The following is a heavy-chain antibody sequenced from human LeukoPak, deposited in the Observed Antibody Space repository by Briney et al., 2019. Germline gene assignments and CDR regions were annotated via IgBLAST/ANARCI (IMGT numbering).Heavy chain of an antibody. V-gene: IGHV3-30*02. CDR1: GLTFSSYG. CDR2: IRYDGSNK. J-gene: IGHJ6*02. Sequence: GGSLRLSCAASGLTFSSYGLHWVRQAPGEGLEWVAFIRYDGSNKYYADSVKGRFTISRDNSKNTLYLQMNSLRAEDTAVYYCANQFCTTLNYYYYYGMDVWGQGTTVTVSS. CDR3: ANQFCTTLNYYYYYGMDV. D-gene: IGHD1-1*01.